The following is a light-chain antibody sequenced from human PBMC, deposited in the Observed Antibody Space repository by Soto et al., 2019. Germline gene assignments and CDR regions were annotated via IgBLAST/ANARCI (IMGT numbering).Light chain of an antibody. CDR1: QGISNY. J-gene: IGKJ4*01. CDR3: QMDTNVPA. CDR2: AAS. V-gene: IGKV1-27*01. Sequence: DIQMTQSPSSLSASVGDRVTITCRASQGISNYLAWYQQIPGKVPKLLISAASTLQSVVPSRFSGSGSGTDFTLTISSLQPEDVATYYCQMDTNVPAFGGGTKVEIK.